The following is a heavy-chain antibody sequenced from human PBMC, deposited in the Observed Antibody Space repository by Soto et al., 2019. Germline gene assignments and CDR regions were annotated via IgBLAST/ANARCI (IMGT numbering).Heavy chain of an antibody. CDR2: INPNSGGT. D-gene: IGHD3-22*01. CDR3: ARAVSGYYYPFGY. CDR1: GDTFTGDY. Sequence: ASVKVSCKASGDTFTGDYMHWVRQAPGQVLEWMGWINPNSGGTNYAQKFQGWVTMTRDTSISTAYMEVSRLRSDDTAVYYCARAVSGYYYPFGYGGQGSLVIVSS. V-gene: IGHV1-2*04. J-gene: IGHJ4*02.